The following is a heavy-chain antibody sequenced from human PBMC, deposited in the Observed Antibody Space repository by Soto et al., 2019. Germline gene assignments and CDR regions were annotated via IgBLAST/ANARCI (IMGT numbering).Heavy chain of an antibody. D-gene: IGHD1-7*01. J-gene: IGHJ4*02. CDR3: AKNQERELPRVIDF. CDR2: MSGTSSTT. V-gene: IGHV3-23*01. Sequence: EVRLLESGGGLVKPGGSLRLSCATSGLTFSNYAMRWVRQAAGGGLEWVSSMSGTSSTTYYADSVRGRFTISRDRSKNTLYLQMSSLRAEDTALYYCAKNQERELPRVIDFWGQGTLVTVSS. CDR1: GLTFSNYA.